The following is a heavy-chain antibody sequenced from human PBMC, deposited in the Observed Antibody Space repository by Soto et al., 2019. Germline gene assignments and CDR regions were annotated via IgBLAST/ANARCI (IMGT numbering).Heavy chain of an antibody. CDR2: IYYSGST. V-gene: IGHV4-59*01. CDR1: GGSISSYC. CDR3: ARVPTVTIDY. Sequence: PSETLSLTWTVSGGSISSYCLSWIRQPPGKGLEWIGYIYYSGSTNYNPSLKSRVTISVDTSKNQFSLKLSSVTAADTAVYYCARVPTVTIDYWGQGTLVSVSA. J-gene: IGHJ4*02. D-gene: IGHD4-4*01.